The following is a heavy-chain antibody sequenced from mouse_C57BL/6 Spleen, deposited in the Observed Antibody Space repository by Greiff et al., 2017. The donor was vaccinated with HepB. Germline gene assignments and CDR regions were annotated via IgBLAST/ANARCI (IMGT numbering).Heavy chain of an antibody. CDR1: GYTFTSYW. J-gene: IGHJ3*01. Sequence: QVQLKQPGTELVKPGASVKLSCKASGYTFTSYWMHWVKQRPGQGLEWIGNINPSNGGTNYNEKFKSKATLTVDKSSSTAYMQLSSLTSEDSAVYYCARGWYGSSPAWFAYWGQGTLVTVSA. CDR3: ARGWYGSSPAWFAY. V-gene: IGHV1-53*01. D-gene: IGHD1-1*01. CDR2: INPSNGGT.